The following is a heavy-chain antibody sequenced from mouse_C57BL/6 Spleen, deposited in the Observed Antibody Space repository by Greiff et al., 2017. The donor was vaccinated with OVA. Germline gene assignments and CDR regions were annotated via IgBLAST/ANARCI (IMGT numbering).Heavy chain of an antibody. D-gene: IGHD1-3*01. CDR3: AISAEVGRFAY. V-gene: IGHV1-74*01. CDR2: IHPSDSDT. CDR1: GYTFTSYW. J-gene: IGHJ3*01. Sequence: VQLQQPGAELVKPGASVKVSCKASGYTFTSYWMHWVKQRPGQGLEWIGRIHPSDSDTNYNQKFKGTATLTVDKSSSTAYMQRSSLTYEDSADYYCAISAEVGRFAYWGQGTLVTVSA.